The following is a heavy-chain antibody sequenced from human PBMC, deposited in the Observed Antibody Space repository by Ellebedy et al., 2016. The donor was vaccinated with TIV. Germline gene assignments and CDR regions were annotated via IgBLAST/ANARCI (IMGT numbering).Heavy chain of an antibody. Sequence: ASVKVSXXASGYTFTSYDINWVRQAPGQGLEWMGWMNPDSGDTVYSQRFQGRVTMTRNTSINTAYMELSSLRSEDTAVYYCARLNHYYHSSGYYRLYYFDYWGQGILVTVSS. V-gene: IGHV1-8*01. D-gene: IGHD3-22*01. CDR1: GYTFTSYD. CDR3: ARLNHYYHSSGYYRLYYFDY. J-gene: IGHJ4*02. CDR2: MNPDSGDT.